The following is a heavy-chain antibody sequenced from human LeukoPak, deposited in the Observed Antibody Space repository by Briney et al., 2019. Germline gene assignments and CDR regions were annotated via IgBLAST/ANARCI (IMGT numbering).Heavy chain of an antibody. CDR2: MNPNSGNT. CDR1: GYTFTSYD. V-gene: IGHV1-8*01. Sequence: ASVKVSCKASGYTFTSYDINWVRQATGQGLEWMGWMNPNSGNTGYAQKFQGRVTMTRNTSISTAYMELSSLRSEDTGVYYCASGLWFGGLTGVYWGQETLVSVSS. CDR3: ASGLWFGGLTGVY. J-gene: IGHJ4*02. D-gene: IGHD3-10*01.